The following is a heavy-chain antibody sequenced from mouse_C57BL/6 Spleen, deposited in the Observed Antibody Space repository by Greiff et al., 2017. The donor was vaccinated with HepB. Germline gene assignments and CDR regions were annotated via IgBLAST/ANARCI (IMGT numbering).Heavy chain of an antibody. D-gene: IGHD1-1*01. J-gene: IGHJ1*03. CDR2: INYDGSST. CDR1: GFTFSDYY. CDR3: ARGLRGYFDV. Sequence: EVHLVESEGGLVQPGSSMKLSCTASGFTFSDYYMAWVRQVPEKGLEWVANINYDGSSTYYLDSLKSRFIISRDNAKNILYLQMSSLKSEDTATYYCARGLRGYFDVWGTGTTVTVSS. V-gene: IGHV5-16*01.